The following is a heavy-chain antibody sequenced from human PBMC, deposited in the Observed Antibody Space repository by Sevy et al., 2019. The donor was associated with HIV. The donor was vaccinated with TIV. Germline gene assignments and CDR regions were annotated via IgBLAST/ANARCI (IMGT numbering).Heavy chain of an antibody. V-gene: IGHV3-21*01. Sequence: GGSLRLSCAASGFTFSSYSMNWVRQAPGKGLEWVSSISGISNYIYYADSMKGRFTVSRDNARNSLYLQTNSLRAEDTAVYYCARNNCSITNCYMGDVFDIWGQGTMVTVSS. D-gene: IGHD2-2*02. CDR3: ARNNCSITNCYMGDVFDI. J-gene: IGHJ3*02. CDR1: GFTFSSYS. CDR2: ISGISNYI.